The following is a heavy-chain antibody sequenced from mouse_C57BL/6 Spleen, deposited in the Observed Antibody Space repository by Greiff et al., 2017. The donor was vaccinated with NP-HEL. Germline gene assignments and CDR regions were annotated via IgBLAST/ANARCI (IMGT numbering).Heavy chain of an antibody. Sequence: VQVVESGAELAKPGASVKLSCKASGYTFTSYWMHWVKQRPGQGLEWIGYINPSSGYTKYNQKFKDKATLTADKSSSTAYMQLSSLTYEDSAVYYCARGEIFYDYDGNWFAYWGQGTLVTVSA. J-gene: IGHJ3*01. CDR2: INPSSGYT. V-gene: IGHV1-7*01. D-gene: IGHD2-4*01. CDR1: GYTFTSYW. CDR3: ARGEIFYDYDGNWFAY.